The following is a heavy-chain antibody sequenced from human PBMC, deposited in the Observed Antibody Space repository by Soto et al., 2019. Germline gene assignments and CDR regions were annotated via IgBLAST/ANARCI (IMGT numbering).Heavy chain of an antibody. J-gene: IGHJ4*02. V-gene: IGHV1-18*01. D-gene: IGHD2-2*01. CDR1: GYTFTSYG. CDR3: ARDGVRKGYCSSTSCYAGY. Sequence: ASVKVSCKASGYTFTSYGISWVRQAPGQGLEWMGWISAYNGNTNYAQKLQGRVTMTTDTSTSTAYMERRSLGSDDTAVYYCARDGVRKGYCSSTSCYAGYWGQGTLVTVSS. CDR2: ISAYNGNT.